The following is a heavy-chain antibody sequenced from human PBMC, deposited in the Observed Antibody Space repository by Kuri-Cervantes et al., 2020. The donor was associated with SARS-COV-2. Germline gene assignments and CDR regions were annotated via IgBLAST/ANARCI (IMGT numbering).Heavy chain of an antibody. CDR2: IKQDGSEK. D-gene: IGHD6-13*01. CDR3: ARPMAAAGTYYYYGMDV. V-gene: IGHV3-7*03. CDR1: GFTFSSYW. J-gene: IGHJ6*02. Sequence: GESLKISCVASGFTFSSYWMSWVRQAPGKGLEWVANIKQDGSEKYYVDSVKGRFTISRDNAKNSLYLQMNSLRAEDTAVYYCARPMAAAGTYYYYGMDVWGQGTTVTVSS.